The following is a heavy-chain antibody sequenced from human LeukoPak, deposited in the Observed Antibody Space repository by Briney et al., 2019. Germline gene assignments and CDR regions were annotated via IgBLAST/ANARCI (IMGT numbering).Heavy chain of an antibody. Sequence: GGSLRLSCAASGFSFHKYGMHWVRQAPGKGLEWVSYISSSGSTIYYADSVKGRFTISRDNAKNSLYLQMNSLRAGDTAVYYCARDDYSGTYPTPDHWGQGTLVIVSS. CDR3: ARDDYSGTYPTPDH. CDR1: GFSFHKYG. CDR2: ISSSGSTI. J-gene: IGHJ4*02. V-gene: IGHV3-48*04. D-gene: IGHD1-26*01.